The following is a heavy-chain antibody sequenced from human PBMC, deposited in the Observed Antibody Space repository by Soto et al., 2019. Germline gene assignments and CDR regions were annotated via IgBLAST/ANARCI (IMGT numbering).Heavy chain of an antibody. D-gene: IGHD2-2*01. Sequence: ASVKVSCKASGYTSTNYGMHWVRQAPGQRLEWMGWINAGSGNTKYSQKFQGRITITRNPSASRVYMELSSLRSKDPVVFYFAIVIIVIPGPKGFDYWGRGAPVTAPS. CDR1: GYTSTNYG. V-gene: IGHV1-3*01. J-gene: IGHJ4*02. CDR2: INAGSGNT. CDR3: AIVIIVIPGPKGFDY.